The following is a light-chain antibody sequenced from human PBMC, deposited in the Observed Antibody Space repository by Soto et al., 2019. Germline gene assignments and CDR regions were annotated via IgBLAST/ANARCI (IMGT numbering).Light chain of an antibody. CDR3: QQYGSSPYT. CDR1: QSVSSSY. CDR2: RAY. V-gene: IGKV3-20*01. Sequence: EIVLTQSPGTLSLSPGERATLSCRASQSVSSSYLAWYKQKPGQAPRLLIYRAYIRATGIPDRFSGSGSGTDVTLTISRLEPEEFAVYYCQQYGSSPYTFGQGTKLEIK. J-gene: IGKJ2*01.